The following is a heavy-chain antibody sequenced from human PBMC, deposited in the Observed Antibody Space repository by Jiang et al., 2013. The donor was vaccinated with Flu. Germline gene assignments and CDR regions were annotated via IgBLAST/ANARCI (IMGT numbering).Heavy chain of an antibody. CDR2: VIPIYGTA. Sequence: QLVESGAEVKKPGSSVKVSCKASGDTFSNSVIAWVRQAPGQGLEWMGGVIPIYGTANYAEKSQGRVTITADASTNTGYMELRSLRSEDTAVYYCARGNNYGMGYYYYAMDIWATGQRSPSPQ. J-gene: IGHJ6*04. CDR3: ARGNNYGMGYYYYAMDI. V-gene: IGHV1-69*01. CDR1: GDTFSNSV. D-gene: IGHD5-18*01.